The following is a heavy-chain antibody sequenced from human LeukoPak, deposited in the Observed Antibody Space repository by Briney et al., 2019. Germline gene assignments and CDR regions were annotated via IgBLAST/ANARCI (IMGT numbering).Heavy chain of an antibody. CDR1: GYTFTSYS. CDR3: ARGVRGLRYSPLYYDY. Sequence: ASVKVYCKASGYTFTSYSITLVRQAPGQGLGWMGGISAYYENTHYSQKLQGRVPMTTITSTSTAYMHLRSLRSDNTYVYHCARGVRGLRYSPLYYDYWGQGTLVTVSS. CDR2: ISAYYENT. V-gene: IGHV1-18*01. J-gene: IGHJ4*02. D-gene: IGHD2-15*01.